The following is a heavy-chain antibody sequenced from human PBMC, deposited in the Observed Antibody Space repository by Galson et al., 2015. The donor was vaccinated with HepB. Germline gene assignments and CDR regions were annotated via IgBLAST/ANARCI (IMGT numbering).Heavy chain of an antibody. D-gene: IGHD2-21*02. CDR2: LDDTGGI. J-gene: IGHJ2*01. V-gene: IGHV4-34*01. CDR1: DGSFGYLQ. Sequence: ETLSLTCDVYDGSFGYLQWSWIRQPPGKGLEWIGELDDTGGISFNPSLRRRLTLSVNTSQNHLSLNLNSVTAADTAVYYCARRLQKPRHYYFDLWGRGTLVTVSS. CDR3: ARRLQKPRHYYFDL.